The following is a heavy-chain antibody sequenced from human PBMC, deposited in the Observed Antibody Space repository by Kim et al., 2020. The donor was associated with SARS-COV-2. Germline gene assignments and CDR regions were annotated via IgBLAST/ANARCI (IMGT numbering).Heavy chain of an antibody. D-gene: IGHD3-3*01. CDR3: TNCGVETKYHYFDY. V-gene: IGHV3-23*01. Sequence: GGSLRLSCVASGFAFGDYAMRWIRQAPGKGLEWVSAMSGMRGRSASTFYADSVKVRFTVARDNSENTLYQQMNGLRAADTLMYYCTNCGVETKYHYFDYWGAGTLVTVSS. J-gene: IGHJ4*02. CDR1: GFAFGDYA. CDR2: MSGMRGRSAST.